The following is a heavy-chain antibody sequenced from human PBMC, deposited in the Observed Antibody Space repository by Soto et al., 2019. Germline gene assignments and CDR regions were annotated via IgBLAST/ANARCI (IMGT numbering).Heavy chain of an antibody. CDR3: ASFHCSGGSCYSDYYYGMDV. CDR2: ISAYNGNT. D-gene: IGHD2-15*01. J-gene: IGHJ6*02. V-gene: IGHV1-18*01. Sequence: QVQLVQSGAEVKKPGASVKVSCKASGYTFTSYGISWVRQAPGQGLEWMGWISAYNGNTNYAQKLQGRVTMTTDTSTSTAYMELRSLRSDDTAVYYCASFHCSGGSCYSDYYYGMDVWGQGTTVTVSS. CDR1: GYTFTSYG.